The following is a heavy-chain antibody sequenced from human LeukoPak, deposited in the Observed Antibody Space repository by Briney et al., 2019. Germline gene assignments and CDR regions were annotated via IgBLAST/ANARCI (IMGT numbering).Heavy chain of an antibody. CDR3: ARGILTGPIYAFDI. V-gene: IGHV4-59*01. D-gene: IGHD3-9*01. CDR1: GGSISSYY. J-gene: IGHJ3*02. Sequence: SETLSLTCTVSGGSISSYYWSWIRQPPGKGLEWIGHIYYSGSTNYNPSLKSRVTISVDTSKNQFSLRLTSVTAADTAVYYCARGILTGPIYAFDIWGQGTMVTVSS. CDR2: IYYSGST.